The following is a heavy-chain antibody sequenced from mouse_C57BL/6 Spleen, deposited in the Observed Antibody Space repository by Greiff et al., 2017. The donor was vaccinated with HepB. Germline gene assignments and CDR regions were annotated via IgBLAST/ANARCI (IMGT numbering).Heavy chain of an antibody. CDR2: ISDGGSYT. Sequence: EVMLVESGGGLVKPGGSLKLSCAASGFTFSSYAMSWVRQTPEKRLEWVATISDGGSYTYYPDNVKGRFTISRDNAKNNLYLQMSHLKSEDTAMYYCARDPGGFYYYAMDYWGQGTSVTVSS. CDR3: ARDPGGFYYYAMDY. CDR1: GFTFSSYA. V-gene: IGHV5-4*01. J-gene: IGHJ4*01.